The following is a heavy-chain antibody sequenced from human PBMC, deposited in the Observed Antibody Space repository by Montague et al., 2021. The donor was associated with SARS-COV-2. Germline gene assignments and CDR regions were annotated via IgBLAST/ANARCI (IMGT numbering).Heavy chain of an antibody. D-gene: IGHD3-3*01. J-gene: IGHJ6*02. CDR2: IYYSGST. Sequence: SETRSLTCTVSGGSVSSGSYYRSWIRQPPGKGLEWIGYIYYSGSTNYNPSLKSRVTISVDTSKNQFSLKLSSVTAADTAVYYCARDPWRITIFGVVTRYGMDVWGQGTTVTVSS. V-gene: IGHV4-61*01. CDR3: ARDPWRITIFGVVTRYGMDV. CDR1: GGSVSSGSYY.